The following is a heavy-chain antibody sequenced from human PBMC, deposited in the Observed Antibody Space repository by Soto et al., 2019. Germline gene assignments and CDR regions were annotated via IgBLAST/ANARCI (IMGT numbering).Heavy chain of an antibody. V-gene: IGHV3-23*01. CDR3: AKAGSSGWYDSYYFDY. Sequence: PGGSLRLSCAASGFTFSSYAVSWVRQAPGKGLEWVSAISGSGGSTYYADSVKGRFTISRDNSKNTLYLQMNSLRAEDTAVYYCAKAGSSGWYDSYYFDYWGQGTLVTVSS. CDR1: GFTFSSYA. D-gene: IGHD6-19*01. J-gene: IGHJ4*02. CDR2: ISGSGGST.